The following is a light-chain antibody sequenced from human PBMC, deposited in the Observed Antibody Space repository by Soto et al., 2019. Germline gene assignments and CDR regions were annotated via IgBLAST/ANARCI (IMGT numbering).Light chain of an antibody. CDR1: SSDVGGYNY. J-gene: IGLJ2*01. CDR3: SSYTSSSTDVV. Sequence: QSVLTQPASVSGSPGQSITISCTGTSSDVGGYNYVSWYQHHPGKAPKLMIYEVSNRPSGVSNRFSGSKSGNTASLTISGLQAEDDADYYCSSYTSSSTDVVFGGGTKLTVL. CDR2: EVS. V-gene: IGLV2-14*01.